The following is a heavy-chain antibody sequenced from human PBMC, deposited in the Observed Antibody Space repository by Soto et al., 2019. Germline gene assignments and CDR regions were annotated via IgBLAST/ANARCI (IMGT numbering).Heavy chain of an antibody. D-gene: IGHD3-22*01. CDR1: GGSINNYY. CDR2: IYYTGST. V-gene: IGHV4-59*01. J-gene: IGHJ4*02. Sequence: PSETLSLTCTVSGGSINNYYWTWIRQSPGKGLEWIGHIYYTGSTNYNPSFESRVAISLDTSNNQFSLRLTSLTAADTAVYFCARDHHSYYDTSGYYPYFDFWGQGTLVTVSS. CDR3: ARDHHSYYDTSGYYPYFDF.